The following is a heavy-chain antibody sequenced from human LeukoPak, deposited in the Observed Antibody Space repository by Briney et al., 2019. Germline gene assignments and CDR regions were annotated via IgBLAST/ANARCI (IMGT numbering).Heavy chain of an antibody. CDR2: IIPIFGTA. J-gene: IGHJ4*02. Sequence: SVKVSCKASGGTFSSYAISWVRQAPGQGLEWMGGIIPIFGTANYAQKFQGRVTITADESTSTAYMGLSSLRSEDTAVYYCARAESPSTYCSSTSCYYFDYWGQGTLVTVSS. D-gene: IGHD2-2*01. CDR3: ARAESPSTYCSSTSCYYFDY. V-gene: IGHV1-69*13. CDR1: GGTFSSYA.